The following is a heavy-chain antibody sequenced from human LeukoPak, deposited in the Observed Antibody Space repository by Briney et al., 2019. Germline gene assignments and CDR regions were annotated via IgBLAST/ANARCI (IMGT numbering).Heavy chain of an antibody. D-gene: IGHD1-26*01. Sequence: GGSLRLSCAASGFTFSSYSMNWVRQAPGKGLEWVSYISSSGSTIYYADSVKGRFTISRDNAKNSLYLQMNSLRAEDTAVYYCARRRYSGSSQHFDYWGQGTLVTVSS. V-gene: IGHV3-48*04. CDR2: ISSSGSTI. J-gene: IGHJ4*02. CDR1: GFTFSSYS. CDR3: ARRRYSGSSQHFDY.